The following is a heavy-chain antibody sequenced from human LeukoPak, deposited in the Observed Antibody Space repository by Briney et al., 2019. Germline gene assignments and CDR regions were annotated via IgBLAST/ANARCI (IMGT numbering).Heavy chain of an antibody. CDR1: GFTVNNNY. V-gene: IGHV3-66*02. J-gene: IGHJ4*02. CDR2: IYSGDNT. D-gene: IGHD3-16*01. CDR3: AGRRVLDASFDY. Sequence: GGSLRLSCAASGFTVNNNYMSWVRQAPGKGLEWVSVIYSGDNTYYVESVKGRFTISRDNSKNTLFLQMNRLRAEDTAVYYCAGRRVLDASFDYWGQGTLVTVSS.